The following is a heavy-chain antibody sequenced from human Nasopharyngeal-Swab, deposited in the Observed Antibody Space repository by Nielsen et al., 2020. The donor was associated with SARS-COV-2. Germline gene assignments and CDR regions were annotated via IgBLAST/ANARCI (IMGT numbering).Heavy chain of an antibody. Sequence: RQAPGKGLEWIGDIYYSGSTYYNPSLKSRVTVSVDTSKNQFSLKLSSVTAADTAVYYCARETIPYDSSGFDAFDIWGQGTMVTVSS. J-gene: IGHJ3*02. D-gene: IGHD3-22*01. CDR2: IYYSGST. V-gene: IGHV4-31*02. CDR3: ARETIPYDSSGFDAFDI.